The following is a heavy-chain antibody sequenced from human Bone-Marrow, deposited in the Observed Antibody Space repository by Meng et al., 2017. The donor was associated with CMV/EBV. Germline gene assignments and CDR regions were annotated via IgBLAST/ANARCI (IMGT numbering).Heavy chain of an antibody. J-gene: IGHJ6*02. Sequence: SETLSLTCTVSGGSISRSSYYWGWVRQPPGKGLEWIGSIYYTESTYYNPSLKSRVTLSVDTSKNQFSLKLSSVTAADTAVYYCARDGPEPLGGMDVWGQGTTVTVSS. D-gene: IGHD1-26*01. CDR1: GGSISRSSYY. CDR2: IYYTEST. V-gene: IGHV4-39*07. CDR3: ARDGPEPLGGMDV.